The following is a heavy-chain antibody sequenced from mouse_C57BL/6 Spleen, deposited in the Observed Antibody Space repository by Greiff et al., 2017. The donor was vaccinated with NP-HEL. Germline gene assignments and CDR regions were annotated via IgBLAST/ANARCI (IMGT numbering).Heavy chain of an antibody. D-gene: IGHD4-1*01. V-gene: IGHV1-69*01. CDR2: IDPSDSYT. Sequence: QVQLQQPGAELVMPGASVKLSCKASGYTFTSYWMHWVKQRPGQGLEWIGEIDPSDSYTNYNQKFKGKSTLTVDKSSSTAYMQLSSLTSEDSAVYYCARRELGGAGFAYWGQGTVVTVSA. CDR3: ARRELGGAGFAY. J-gene: IGHJ3*01. CDR1: GYTFTSYW.